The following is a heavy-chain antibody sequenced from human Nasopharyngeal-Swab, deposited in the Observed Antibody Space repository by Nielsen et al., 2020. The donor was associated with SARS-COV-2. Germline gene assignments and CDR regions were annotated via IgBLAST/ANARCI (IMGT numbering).Heavy chain of an antibody. CDR2: NYYTGAT. CDR3: AIRWVYPQYFDL. J-gene: IGHJ4*02. CDR1: DDSITSKSYY. V-gene: IGHV4-39*01. D-gene: IGHD2-8*01. Sequence: SETLSLTCTVPDDSITSKSYYWGWMRQPPGKELEWIGSNYYTGATYYNPSLESRVTISVDTSKKQFFLRLRSVTAADTAMYYCAIRWVYPQYFDLWGQVTLFTVSS.